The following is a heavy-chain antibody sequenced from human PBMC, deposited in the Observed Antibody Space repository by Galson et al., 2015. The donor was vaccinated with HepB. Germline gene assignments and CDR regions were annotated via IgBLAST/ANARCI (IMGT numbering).Heavy chain of an antibody. D-gene: IGHD2-15*01. CDR2: IYHSGTT. Sequence: SETLSLTCAVSGGSISSRNWWSWVRQPPGKGLEWIGEIYHSGTTNFNPSLKSRLTISVDKSKNQFSLKLSPVTAADTAMYYCASLGYCSGTADCYGTSWGQGTLVTVSS. J-gene: IGHJ5*02. CDR1: GGSISSRNW. V-gene: IGHV4-4*02. CDR3: ASLGYCSGTADCYGTS.